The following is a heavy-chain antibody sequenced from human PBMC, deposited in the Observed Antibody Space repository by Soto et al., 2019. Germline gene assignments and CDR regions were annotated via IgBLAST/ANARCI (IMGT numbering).Heavy chain of an antibody. D-gene: IGHD1-26*01. CDR1: GYIFSNYV. J-gene: IGHJ4*02. CDR3: AKRPRALLTFDY. V-gene: IGHV3-23*04. CDR2: ISDSGDTS. Sequence: EVQLVDSGGGLVQPGGSLRLSCAASGYIFSNYVMSWVRQAPGKGLEWVSSISDSGDTSYYADSVKGRFTISRDNSKNTLYLQMNSLRAEDTAIYYCAKRPRALLTFDYWGQGTLVTVSS.